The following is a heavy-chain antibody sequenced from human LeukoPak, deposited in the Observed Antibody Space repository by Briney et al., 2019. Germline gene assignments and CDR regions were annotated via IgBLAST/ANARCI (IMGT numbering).Heavy chain of an antibody. D-gene: IGHD6-19*01. CDR1: GGSFSGYY. CDR3: ARAYTSGGKQQWLVRYYFDY. Sequence: KSSETLSLTCAVYGGSFSGYYWSWIRQPPGKGLEWIGYIYYSGSTNYNPSLKSRVTISVDTSKNQFSLKLSSVTAADTAVYYCARAYTSGGKQQWLVRYYFDYWGQGTLVTASS. CDR2: IYYSGST. V-gene: IGHV4-59*01. J-gene: IGHJ4*02.